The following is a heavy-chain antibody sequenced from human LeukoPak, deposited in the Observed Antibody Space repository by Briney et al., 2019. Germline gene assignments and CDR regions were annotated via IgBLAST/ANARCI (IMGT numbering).Heavy chain of an antibody. Sequence: GGSLRLSCAASGFTFNSYAMSWVRQAPGKGLEWVSGLSNTGGSTYYADSVKGRFTISRDNSEKTLYLQMNSLRADDTAVYFCARDISSGWLDCWGQGTLVTVS. J-gene: IGHJ4*02. CDR3: ARDISSGWLDC. CDR2: LSNTGGST. D-gene: IGHD6-25*01. CDR1: GFTFNSYA. V-gene: IGHV3-23*01.